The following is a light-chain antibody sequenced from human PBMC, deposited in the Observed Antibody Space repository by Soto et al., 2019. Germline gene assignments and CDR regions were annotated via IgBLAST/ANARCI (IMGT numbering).Light chain of an antibody. CDR3: QQYKNWPPIT. V-gene: IGKV3-15*01. Sequence: EIVMTQSPATLSVSPGVRATLSCRASQSVSSNLAWYQQKPGQAPRLLIYGGSTRATGIPARFSGSGSGTEFTLTNSCLQSEDFAVYYCQQYKNWPPITFGQGTRLETK. CDR1: QSVSSN. J-gene: IGKJ5*01. CDR2: GGS.